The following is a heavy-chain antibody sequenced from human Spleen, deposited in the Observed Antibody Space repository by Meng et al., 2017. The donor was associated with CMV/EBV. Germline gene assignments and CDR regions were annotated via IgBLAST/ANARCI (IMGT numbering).Heavy chain of an antibody. Sequence: SCAASGFTVITTYMGWVRQAPGKGLECVSLIYSDGTTYYADSVKGRFTISRDNSKNTLYLQMSSLRVEDTAIYYCARHSTEATISDSWGRGTLVTVSS. CDR2: IYSDGTT. CDR1: GFTVITTY. CDR3: ARHSTEATISDS. J-gene: IGHJ5*01. V-gene: IGHV3-66*04. D-gene: IGHD5-12*01.